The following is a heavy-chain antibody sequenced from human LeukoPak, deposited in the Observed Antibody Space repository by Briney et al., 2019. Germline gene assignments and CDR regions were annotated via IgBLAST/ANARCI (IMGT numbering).Heavy chain of an antibody. CDR2: IRSKAYGGTT. D-gene: IGHD2-2*01. J-gene: IGHJ3*02. Sequence: GGSLRLSCTASGFTFGDYAMSWFRQAPGKGLEWVGFIRSKAYGGTTEYAASVKGRFTISRDDSKSIAYLQMNSLKTEDTAVYYCTRASWIDAFDIWGQGTVVTVSS. CDR3: TRASWIDAFDI. CDR1: GFTFGDYA. V-gene: IGHV3-49*03.